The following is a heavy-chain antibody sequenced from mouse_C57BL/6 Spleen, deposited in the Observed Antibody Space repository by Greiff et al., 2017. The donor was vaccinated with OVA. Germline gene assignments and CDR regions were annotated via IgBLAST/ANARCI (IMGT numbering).Heavy chain of an antibody. Sequence: QVQLKQSGAELVRPGASVTLSCKASGYTFTDYEMHWVKQTPVHGLEWIGAIDPETGGTAYNQKFKGKAILTADKSSSTAYMELRSLTSEDSAVYYCTRELSDYWGQGTTLTVSS. CDR2: IDPETGGT. CDR3: TRELSDY. CDR1: GYTFTDYE. J-gene: IGHJ2*01. V-gene: IGHV1-15*01.